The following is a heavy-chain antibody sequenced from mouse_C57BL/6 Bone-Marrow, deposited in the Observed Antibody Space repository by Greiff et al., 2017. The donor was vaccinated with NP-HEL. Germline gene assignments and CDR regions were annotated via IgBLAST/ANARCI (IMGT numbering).Heavy chain of an antibody. CDR3: TTGAVGYYFAY. J-gene: IGHJ3*01. Sequence: EVKLMESGAELVRPGASVKLSCTASGFNIKDDYMHWVKQRPEQGLEWIGWIDPENGDTEYASKFQGKATITADTSSNTAYLQLSSLTSEDTAVYYCTTGAVGYYFAYWGQGTLVTVSA. CDR1: GFNIKDDY. D-gene: IGHD2-3*01. CDR2: IDPENGDT. V-gene: IGHV14-4*01.